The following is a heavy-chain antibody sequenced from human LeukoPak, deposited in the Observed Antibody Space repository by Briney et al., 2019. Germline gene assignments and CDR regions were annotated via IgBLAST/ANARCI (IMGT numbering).Heavy chain of an antibody. J-gene: IGHJ4*02. D-gene: IGHD1-26*01. CDR3: ARDTYSGTYAGSGTGY. V-gene: IGHV4-39*07. CDR2: IYYSGTT. CDR1: GGSVSYSLSY. Sequence: SETLSLTCSVSGGSVSYSLSYWAWIRQPPGKGLEWIGSIYYSGTTYYNPSLQSRVTISVDTSKNQFSLKVNSVTAADTAVYYCARDTYSGTYAGSGTGYWGQGALVTVSS.